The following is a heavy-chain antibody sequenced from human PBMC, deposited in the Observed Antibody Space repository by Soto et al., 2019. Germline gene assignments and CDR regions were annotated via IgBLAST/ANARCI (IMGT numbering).Heavy chain of an antibody. V-gene: IGHV4-34*01. Sequence: PSETLSLTCAVSGGSFRGFYWTWLRQTPGKGLEWIGDINHSGSTNYNPSLKSRVTMSVDTSQSQFSLELSRFSLELTSVTAADSDVYYFVRAQILTGFYVAYFDVFGRGTQV. D-gene: IGHD3-9*01. CDR3: VRAQILTGFYVAYFDV. CDR2: INHSGST. J-gene: IGHJ2*01. CDR1: GGSFRGFY.